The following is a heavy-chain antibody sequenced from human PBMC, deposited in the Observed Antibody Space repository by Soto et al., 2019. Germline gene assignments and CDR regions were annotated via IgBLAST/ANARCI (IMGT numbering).Heavy chain of an antibody. CDR2: INPNSGGT. D-gene: IGHD3-3*01. V-gene: IGHV1-2*04. J-gene: IGHJ6*03. CDR3: ARDSSPLGDFWSGYPPYSYMDV. CDR1: GYTFNGYY. Sequence: GASVKVSCKASGYTFNGYYMHWVRQAPGQGLEWMGWINPNSGGTNYAQKFQGWVTMTRDTSISTAYMELSRLRSDDTAVYYCARDSSPLGDFWSGYPPYSYMDVWGKGTTVTVSS.